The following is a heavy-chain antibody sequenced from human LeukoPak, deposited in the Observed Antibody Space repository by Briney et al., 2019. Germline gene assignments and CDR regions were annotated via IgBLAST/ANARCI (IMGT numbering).Heavy chain of an antibody. Sequence: PSETLSLTCTVSGGSISSYYWSWIRQPPGKGLEWIGYIYDSGSTNYNPSLKSRVTISVDTSKNQFSLKLSSVTAADTAVYYCARVESVTIFGVVIEDYFDYWGQGTLRTVSS. V-gene: IGHV4-59*08. CDR2: IYDSGST. CDR1: GGSISSYY. J-gene: IGHJ4*02. CDR3: ARVESVTIFGVVIEDYFDY. D-gene: IGHD3-3*01.